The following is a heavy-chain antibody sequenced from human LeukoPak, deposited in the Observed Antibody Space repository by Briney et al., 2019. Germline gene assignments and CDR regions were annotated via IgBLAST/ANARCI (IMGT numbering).Heavy chain of an antibody. CDR1: GASITSYY. V-gene: IGHV4-59*12. CDR2: IYSSGST. D-gene: IGHD3-10*01. CDR3: ASRGGSLDYYGSGSYYSYY. Sequence: SETLSLTCTVSGASITSYYWSWIRQPPGKGLEWIAFIYSSGSTNYNPSLKSRVTISVDTSKNQFSLKLSSVTAAGTAVYYCASRGGSLDYYGSGSYYSYYWGQGTLVTVSS. J-gene: IGHJ4*02.